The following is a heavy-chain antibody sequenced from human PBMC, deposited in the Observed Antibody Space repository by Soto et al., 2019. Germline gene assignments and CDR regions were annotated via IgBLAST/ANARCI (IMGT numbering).Heavy chain of an antibody. J-gene: IGHJ4*02. Sequence: PSETLSLTCNVSGGSIDRSNYYWDWLRQPPGKGLEWIGTTYYNGNAYYNPSLKSRVSMSVDTSKNQFSLKLVSVTAAGTAVYYCARHFVAVVIKGWGYWGQGTLVTVSS. V-gene: IGHV4-39*01. D-gene: IGHD3-10*01. CDR1: GGSIDRSNYY. CDR2: TYYNGNA. CDR3: ARHFVAVVIKGWGY.